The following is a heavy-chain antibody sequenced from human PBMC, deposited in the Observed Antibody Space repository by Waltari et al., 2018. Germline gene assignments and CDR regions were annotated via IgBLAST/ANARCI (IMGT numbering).Heavy chain of an antibody. CDR3: ARQFSSGWYSEY. CDR1: GGSFGGYY. Sequence: QVQLQQWGAGLLKPSETLSLTCAVYGGSFGGYYWSWIRQSPGKGLERIGEINHSGSTNYNPSLKSRVTISVDTSKNQFSLKVSSVTAADTAVYYCARQFSSGWYSEYWGQGTLVTVSS. D-gene: IGHD6-19*01. J-gene: IGHJ4*02. CDR2: INHSGST. V-gene: IGHV4-34*01.